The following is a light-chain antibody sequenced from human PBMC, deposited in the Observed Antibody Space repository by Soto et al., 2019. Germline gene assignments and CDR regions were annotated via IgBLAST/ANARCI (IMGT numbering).Light chain of an antibody. CDR1: QGIRND. J-gene: IGKJ3*01. CDR2: AAS. CDR3: LQKYFYPFT. V-gene: IGKV1-6*01. Sequence: AIQMTQSPSSLSASLGDRVTITCRASQGIRNDLDWFQQKPGKAPKLLIYAASNLQSGVPARFSGSGSGTDFTLTISSLQHEDFATYYCLQKYFYPFTFGHGTKVDIK.